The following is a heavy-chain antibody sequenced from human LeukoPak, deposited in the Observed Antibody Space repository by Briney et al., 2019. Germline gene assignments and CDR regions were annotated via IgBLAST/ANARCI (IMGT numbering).Heavy chain of an antibody. CDR2: INHSGST. Sequence: SETLSLTCAVYGGSFSGYYWSWIRQPPGEGLEWIGEINHSGSTNYNPSLKSRVTISVDTSKNQFSLKLSSVTAADTAVYYCATIIAAAGTVDYWGQGTLVTVSS. D-gene: IGHD6-13*01. CDR3: ATIIAAAGTVDY. J-gene: IGHJ4*02. V-gene: IGHV4-34*01. CDR1: GGSFSGYY.